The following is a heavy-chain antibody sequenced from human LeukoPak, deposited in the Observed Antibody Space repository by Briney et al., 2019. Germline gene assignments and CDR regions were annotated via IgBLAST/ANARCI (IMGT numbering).Heavy chain of an antibody. CDR2: IYYNGDT. D-gene: IGHD3-10*01. CDR3: VRGPYGSSISNWFDP. V-gene: IGHV4-59*01. Sequence: SETLSLTCSVSGDSITGYSWSWIRQTPGKGLERIGYIYYNGDTHYNPSLNSRLSMSVDTPKKQFSLNLRSVTAADTAVYYCVRGPYGSSISNWFDPWGQGLLVTVSS. J-gene: IGHJ5*02. CDR1: GDSITGYS.